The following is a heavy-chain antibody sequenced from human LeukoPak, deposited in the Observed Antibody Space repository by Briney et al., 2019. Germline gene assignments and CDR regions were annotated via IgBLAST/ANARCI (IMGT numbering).Heavy chain of an antibody. J-gene: IGHJ4*02. CDR2: ISTSGSAT. D-gene: IGHD6-19*01. CDR1: GFVFSTYG. CDR3: AKGVMAVAGLVDF. V-gene: IGHV3-23*01. Sequence: PGGSLRLSCAASGFVFSTYGMNWVRQSPGKGLEWVAAISTSGSATSYADSVRGRFTISRDNSKRTTYLQMNSLRAEDTAVFYCAKGVMAVAGLVDFWGQGTLVTVSS.